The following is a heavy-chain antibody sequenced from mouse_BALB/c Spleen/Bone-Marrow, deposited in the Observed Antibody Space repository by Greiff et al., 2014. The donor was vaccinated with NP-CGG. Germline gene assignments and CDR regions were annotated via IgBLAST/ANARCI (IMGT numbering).Heavy chain of an antibody. J-gene: IGHJ4*01. V-gene: IGHV5-9-3*01. D-gene: IGHD2-3*01. CDR1: GFTFSSYA. CDR2: ISSGGSYT. Sequence: DVQLVESGGGLVKPGGSLKLSCAASGFTFSSYAMSWVRQTPEKRLEWVATISSGGSYTYYPDSAKGRFTISRDNAKNTLYLQMSSLRSEDTAMYYCARQRDGSYAMDYWGQGTSVTVSS. CDR3: ARQRDGSYAMDY.